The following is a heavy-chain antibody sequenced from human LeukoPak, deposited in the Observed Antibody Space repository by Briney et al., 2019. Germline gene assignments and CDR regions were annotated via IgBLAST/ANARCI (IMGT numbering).Heavy chain of an antibody. J-gene: IGHJ2*01. CDR1: GYSISNGYY. CDR2: IYRSGST. V-gene: IGHV4-38-2*02. Sequence: KPSETLSLTCTVSGYSISNGYYWDWIRQPPGRGLEWIGNIYRSGSTSYNPSLKSRVTMSVDTSKNQFSLKLNSVTAADTAVYYCARDNGGDYWYSDVWGRGTLITVSS. CDR3: ARDNGGDYWYSDV. D-gene: IGHD2-21*01.